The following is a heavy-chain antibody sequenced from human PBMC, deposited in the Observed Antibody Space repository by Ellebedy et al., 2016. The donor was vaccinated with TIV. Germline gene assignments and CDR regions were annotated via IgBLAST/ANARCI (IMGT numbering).Heavy chain of an antibody. Sequence: GESLKISXAASGFTFGAYAMAWVRQGPGKGLEWVSDISGGGDITYYTDSMKGRLTISRDNSKNTLYLQMNSLRAEDTAVYYCAKDSWGSTSCPYDSWGQGTLVTVSS. D-gene: IGHD2-2*01. J-gene: IGHJ4*02. CDR3: AKDSWGSTSCPYDS. V-gene: IGHV3-23*01. CDR1: GFTFGAYA. CDR2: ISGGGDIT.